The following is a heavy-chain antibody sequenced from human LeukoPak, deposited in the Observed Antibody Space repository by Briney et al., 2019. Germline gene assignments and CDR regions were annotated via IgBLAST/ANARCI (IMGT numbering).Heavy chain of an antibody. Sequence: SETLSLTCTVSGGSISSYYWSWIRQPPGKGLEWIGYIYYSGSTNYNPSLKSRVTISVDTSKNQFSLKLSSVTAADTAVYYCARGYDYYDSSGYSNWFDPWGQGTLVTVSS. CDR3: ARGYDYYDSSGYSNWFDP. CDR1: GGSISSYY. CDR2: IYYSGST. J-gene: IGHJ5*02. V-gene: IGHV4-59*01. D-gene: IGHD3-22*01.